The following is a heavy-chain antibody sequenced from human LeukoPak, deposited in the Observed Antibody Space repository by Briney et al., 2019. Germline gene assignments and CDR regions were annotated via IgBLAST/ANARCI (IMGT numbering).Heavy chain of an antibody. V-gene: IGHV1-69*01. D-gene: IGHD6-6*01. CDR2: IIPIFGTA. CDR3: ARDQSRIAARRAYYYGMDV. J-gene: IGHJ6*02. CDR1: GGTFSSYA. Sequence: SVKVSCKASGGTFSSYAISWVRQAPGQGLEWMGGIIPIFGTANYAQKFQGRVTITADESTSTAYMELSSLRSEDTAVYYCARDQSRIAARRAYYYGMDVWGQGTTVTASS.